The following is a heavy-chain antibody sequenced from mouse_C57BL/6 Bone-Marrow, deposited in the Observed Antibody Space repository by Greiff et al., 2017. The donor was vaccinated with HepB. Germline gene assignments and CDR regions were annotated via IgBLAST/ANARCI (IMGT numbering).Heavy chain of an antibody. CDR3: ARDGDYDEDY. CDR1: GFTFSDYG. D-gene: IGHD2-4*01. Sequence: EVMLVESGGGLVKPGGSLKLSCAASGFTFSDYGMHWVRQAPEKGLEWVAYISSGSSTIYYADTVKGRFTISRDNAKNTLFLQMTSLRSEDTAMYYCARDGDYDEDYWGQGTTLTVSS. V-gene: IGHV5-17*01. CDR2: ISSGSSTI. J-gene: IGHJ2*01.